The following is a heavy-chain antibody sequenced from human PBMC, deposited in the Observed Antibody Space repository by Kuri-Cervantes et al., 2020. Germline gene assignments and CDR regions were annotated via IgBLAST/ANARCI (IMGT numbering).Heavy chain of an antibody. J-gene: IGHJ4*02. CDR1: GFTFSSYA. Sequence: GGSLRPSCAASGFTFSSYAMHWVRQAPGKGLEWVAVISYDGSNKYYADSVKGRFTISRDNSKNTLYLQMISLRAEDTAVYYCARDRGRWLQPRGFDYWGQGTLVTVSS. V-gene: IGHV3-30-3*01. D-gene: IGHD5-24*01. CDR3: ARDRGRWLQPRGFDY. CDR2: ISYDGSNK.